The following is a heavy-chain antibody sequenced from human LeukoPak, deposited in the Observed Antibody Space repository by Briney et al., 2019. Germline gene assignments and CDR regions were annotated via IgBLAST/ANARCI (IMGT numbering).Heavy chain of an antibody. D-gene: IGHD5-18*01. CDR1: GYTFTSNG. V-gene: IGHV1-18*01. CDR3: ARVAGGYSYGYEDY. CDR2: ISAYSGHT. Sequence: SMKVSCKASGYTFTSNGISWVRQAPGQGLEWMGWISAYSGHTNYARDLQGRVTMTTDTAARTAYMELRSLRSDDTAMYYCARVAGGYSYGYEDYWGQGTLVTVSS. J-gene: IGHJ4*02.